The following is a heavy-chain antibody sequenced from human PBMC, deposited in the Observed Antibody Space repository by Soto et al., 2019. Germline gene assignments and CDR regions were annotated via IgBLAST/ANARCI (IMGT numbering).Heavy chain of an antibody. CDR2: INHSGST. CDR1: GGSFSGYY. J-gene: IGHJ6*02. V-gene: IGHV4-34*01. D-gene: IGHD1-7*01. Sequence: SETLSLTCAVYGGSFSGYYWSWIRQPPGKGLEWIGEINHSGSTNYNPSLKSRVTISVDTSKNQFSLKLSSVTAADTAVYYCAGVRSHNWHYVNYYYYYGMDVWGQGTMVTVSS. CDR3: AGVRSHNWHYVNYYYYYGMDV.